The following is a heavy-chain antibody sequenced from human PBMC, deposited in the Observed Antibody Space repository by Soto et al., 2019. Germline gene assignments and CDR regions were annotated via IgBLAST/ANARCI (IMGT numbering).Heavy chain of an antibody. Sequence: PSETLSLTCAVPGGSFSGYYWSWIRQPPGKGLEWIGEINHSGSTNYNPSLKSRVTISVDTSKNQFSLKLSSVTAADTAVYYCARGYSSSWYRPPWFDPWGQGTLVTVSS. D-gene: IGHD6-13*01. CDR2: INHSGST. J-gene: IGHJ5*02. V-gene: IGHV4-34*01. CDR3: ARGYSSSWYRPPWFDP. CDR1: GGSFSGYY.